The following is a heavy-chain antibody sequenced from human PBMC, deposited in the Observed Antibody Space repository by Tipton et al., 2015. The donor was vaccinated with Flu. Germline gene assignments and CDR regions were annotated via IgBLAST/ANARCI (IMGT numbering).Heavy chain of an antibody. Sequence: TLSLTCTVSGGSISSVNYYWGWIRQPPGKGLEWIGSIYYNERTYSNPSLNRRVTVSLDTSKNQFSLRLRSLTAADTAVYYCARARWVTADTFWLDSWGQGTLLTVSS. CDR3: ARARWVTADTFWLDS. CDR1: GGSISSVNYY. CDR2: IYYNERT. J-gene: IGHJ5*01. D-gene: IGHD2-21*02. V-gene: IGHV4-39*07.